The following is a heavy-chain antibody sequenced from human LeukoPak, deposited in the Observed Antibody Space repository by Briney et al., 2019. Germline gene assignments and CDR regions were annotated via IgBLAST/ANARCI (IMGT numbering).Heavy chain of an antibody. CDR2: MSYDGSNK. J-gene: IGHJ3*02. Sequence: GRSLRLSCAASGFTFSSYAMHWVRQAPGKGLEWVAVMSYDGSNKYYADSVKGRFTISRDNSKNTLYLQMNSLRAEDTSMYYCARDLANIHTTGSTYDAIDIWGQGTMVTVSS. V-gene: IGHV3-30*04. D-gene: IGHD3-9*01. CDR1: GFTFSSYA. CDR3: ARDLANIHTTGSTYDAIDI.